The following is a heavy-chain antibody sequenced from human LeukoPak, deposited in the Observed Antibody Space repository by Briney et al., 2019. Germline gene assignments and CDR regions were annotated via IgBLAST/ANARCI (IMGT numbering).Heavy chain of an antibody. CDR1: GFTFSSYS. D-gene: IGHD3-10*01. CDR2: ISSSSYI. CDR3: ARVNYYGSGSYYGY. Sequence: PGGSLRLSCAASGFTFSSYSMNWVRQAPGKGLEWVSSISSSSYIYYADSVKGRFTISRDNAKNSLYVQMNSLRAEDTAVYYCARVNYYGSGSYYGYWGQGTLVTVSS. V-gene: IGHV3-21*01. J-gene: IGHJ4*02.